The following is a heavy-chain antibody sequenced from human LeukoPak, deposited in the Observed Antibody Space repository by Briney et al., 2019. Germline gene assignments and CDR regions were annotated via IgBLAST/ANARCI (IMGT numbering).Heavy chain of an antibody. Sequence: GGSLRLSCAASGFTVSNNYMSWVRQAPGKGLEWVSVVYSGGSTYSADSVKGRFTISRDNSKNTLYLQMNSLRAEDPAVYYCARDRYSYGFALDCWGQGTLVTVSS. CDR2: VYSGGST. CDR1: GFTVSNNY. V-gene: IGHV3-66*02. D-gene: IGHD5-18*01. CDR3: ARDRYSYGFALDC. J-gene: IGHJ4*02.